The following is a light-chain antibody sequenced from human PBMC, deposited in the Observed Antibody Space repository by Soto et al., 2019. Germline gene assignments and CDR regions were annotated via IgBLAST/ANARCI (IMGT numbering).Light chain of an antibody. V-gene: IGKV3-11*01. Sequence: EIVLTQSPATLSLSPGERATLSCRASQSVSSYLAWYQQKPGQAPRLLIYDASNRATGIPARFSGSGSGTDFTLTISSLKPEDFAVYYWQQRSNWPPYTFGQGTKLEIK. CDR2: DAS. J-gene: IGKJ2*01. CDR3: QQRSNWPPYT. CDR1: QSVSSY.